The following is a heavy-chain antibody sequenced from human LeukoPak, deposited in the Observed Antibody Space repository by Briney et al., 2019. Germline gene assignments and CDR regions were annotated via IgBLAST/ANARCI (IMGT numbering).Heavy chain of an antibody. D-gene: IGHD3-10*01. CDR2: ISNSAGST. CDR1: GFTFSSYA. J-gene: IGHJ4*02. V-gene: IGHV3-23*01. Sequence: GGSLRLSCAASGFTFSSYAMSWVRQAPGKGLEWVSVISNSAGSTFYADSVKGRFTISRDNSKNTLYLQMNSLRAEDTAVYYCAKRASGSGTSLYYFDYWGQGTLVTVSA. CDR3: AKRASGSGTSLYYFDY.